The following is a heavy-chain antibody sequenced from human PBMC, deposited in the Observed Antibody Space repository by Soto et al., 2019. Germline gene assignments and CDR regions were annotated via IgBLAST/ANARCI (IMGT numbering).Heavy chain of an antibody. CDR2: ISYDGSNK. Sequence: QVQLVESGGGVVQPGRSLRLSCAASGFTFSSYAMHWVRQAPGKGLEWVAVISYDGSNKYYADSVKGRFTISRDNSKNTLSLQMNSLRAEDTAVYYCARRCPHIQLWLRASGNCYDYWGQGTLVTVSS. V-gene: IGHV3-30-3*01. D-gene: IGHD5-18*01. J-gene: IGHJ4*02. CDR3: ARRCPHIQLWLRASGNCYDY. CDR1: GFTFSSYA.